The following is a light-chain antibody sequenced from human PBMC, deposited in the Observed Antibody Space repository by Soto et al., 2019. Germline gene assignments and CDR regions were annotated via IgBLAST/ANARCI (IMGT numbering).Light chain of an antibody. CDR2: KVS. J-gene: IGKJ2*01. CDR3: MQGTHWRT. CDR1: QSLVYSDGNTY. V-gene: IGKV2-30*01. Sequence: DVVMTQSPLSLPVTLGQPASISCRSSQSLVYSDGNTYLNWFQQRPGQSPRRLIYKVSNRDSGVPDRFSGSGSCTDFTLKISRVEVEDVGVYYCMQGTHWRTFGQGTKLEIK.